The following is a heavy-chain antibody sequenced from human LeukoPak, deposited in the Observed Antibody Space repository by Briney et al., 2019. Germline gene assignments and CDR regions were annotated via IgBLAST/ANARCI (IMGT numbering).Heavy chain of an antibody. J-gene: IGHJ4*02. CDR1: RLTFSGYS. CDR3: ARDGPYSGSPGAFDY. V-gene: IGHV3-21*01. CDR2: ISPSSTYM. D-gene: IGHD1-26*01. Sequence: GGSLRLSCAGSRLTFSGYSMNWVRRAPGKGLEWVSSISPSSTYMYYADSVKGRFTVSRDNTKNSLYMQMNSLRAEDTAVYYCARDGPYSGSPGAFDYWGQGTLVTVSS.